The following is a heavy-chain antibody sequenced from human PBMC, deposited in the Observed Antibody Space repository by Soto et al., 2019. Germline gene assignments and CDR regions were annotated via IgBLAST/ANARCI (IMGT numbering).Heavy chain of an antibody. D-gene: IGHD3-3*01. J-gene: IGHJ5*02. V-gene: IGHV1-69*06. CDR3: ARTYYDFWSGYSQAPGSSQSQYNWFDP. Sequence: GASVEVSCKACGGAFSSYAISWVRQAPGQGLEWMGGIIPIFGTANYAQKFQGRVTITADKSTSTAYMELSSLRSEDTAVYYCARTYYDFWSGYSQAPGSSQSQYNWFDPWGQGTLVTVSS. CDR1: GGAFSSYA. CDR2: IIPIFGTA.